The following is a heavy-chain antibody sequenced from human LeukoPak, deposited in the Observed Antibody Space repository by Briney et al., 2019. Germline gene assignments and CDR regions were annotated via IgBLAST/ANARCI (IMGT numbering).Heavy chain of an antibody. Sequence: ASVKVSSKASGYTFTSYGISWVRQAPGQGLEWMGWISAYTGITNYAQKLQGRVTISTDTSTSTASMELRSLRSVDTALYNSASEAYYDIVTSLGAFEDWGKGALVTV. J-gene: IGHJ4*02. CDR3: ASEAYYDIVTSLGAFED. CDR2: ISAYTGIT. D-gene: IGHD3-9*01. V-gene: IGHV1-18*01. CDR1: GYTFTSYG.